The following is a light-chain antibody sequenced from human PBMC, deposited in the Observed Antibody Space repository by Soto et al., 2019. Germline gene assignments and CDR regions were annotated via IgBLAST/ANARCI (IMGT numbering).Light chain of an antibody. CDR1: SSDVGGYNY. CDR3: SSCTTSSTVV. J-gene: IGLJ3*02. Sequence: QSVLTQPASVSGSPGQSITMSCTGTSSDVGGYNYVSWYQQHPGKAPQIMIYHVSNRPSGVSNRFSGSKSGNTASLTISGLQAEDEADYYCSSCTTSSTVVFGGGTKLTVL. V-gene: IGLV2-14*01. CDR2: HVS.